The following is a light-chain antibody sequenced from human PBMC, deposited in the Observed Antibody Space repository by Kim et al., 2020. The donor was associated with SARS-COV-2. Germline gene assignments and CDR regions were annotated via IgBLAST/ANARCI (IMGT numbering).Light chain of an antibody. CDR3: QSSDSSLSGSWV. V-gene: IGLV1-40*01. CDR2: DNS. CDR1: SANIGAGYD. Sequence: VTSSCTGSSANIGAGYDVHWYQQLPGTAPKLLIYDNSNRPSGVPDRFSGSKSGTSASLAITGLQAEDEADYYCQSSDSSLSGSWVFGGGTQLTVL. J-gene: IGLJ3*02.